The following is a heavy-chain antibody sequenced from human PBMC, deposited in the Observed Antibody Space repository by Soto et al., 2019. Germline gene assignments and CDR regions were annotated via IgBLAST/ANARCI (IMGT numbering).Heavy chain of an antibody. CDR2: INAGNGDT. V-gene: IGHV1-3*01. J-gene: IGHJ5*02. CDR3: ARGPPRNWFDP. CDR1: GYTFTTYT. Sequence: GPSVKVSCKASGYTFTTYTMHWVRQAPGQRLEWMGWINAGNGDTKYSQKFQGRVTITRDTSASTAYMELSSLRSEDTAIYYCARGPPRNWFDPWGQGTLVTVSS.